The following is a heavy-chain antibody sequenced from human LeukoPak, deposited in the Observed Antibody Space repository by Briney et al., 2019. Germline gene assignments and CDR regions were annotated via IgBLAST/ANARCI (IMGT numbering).Heavy chain of an antibody. D-gene: IGHD2-15*01. J-gene: IGHJ4*02. CDR3: ARGVVAATGYDY. V-gene: IGHV4-59*01. CDR2: VYYSGNT. Sequence: PSETLSLTCTVSGASISTNYWSWIRQPPEKGLEWIGYVYYSGNTNYNPSLKSRVTISVDTLKNQFSLKMSSVTAADTATYYFARGVVAATGYDYWGQGTLVTVSS. CDR1: GASISTNY.